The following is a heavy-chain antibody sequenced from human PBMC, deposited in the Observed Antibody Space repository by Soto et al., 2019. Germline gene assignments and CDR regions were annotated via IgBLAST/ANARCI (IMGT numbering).Heavy chain of an antibody. V-gene: IGHV3-64*01. J-gene: IGHJ6*02. D-gene: IGHD3-10*01. CDR3: AREWVRERRLYYYYGMDV. CDR2: ISRDGGST. Sequence: GGSLRLSCAASGFTFNNYAFHWVRQAPGRGLEYVSTISRDGGSTYYANSVKGRFTIYRDNSKNTLFLQMGSLRAEDMAVYYCAREWVRERRLYYYYGMDVWGQGTTVTVSS. CDR1: GFTFNNYA.